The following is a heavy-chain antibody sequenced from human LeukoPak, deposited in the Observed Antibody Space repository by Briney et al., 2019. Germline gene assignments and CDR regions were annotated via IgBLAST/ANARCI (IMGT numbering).Heavy chain of an antibody. Sequence: SETLSLTCTVSGGSISSYCWSWIRQPPGKGLEWIGYIYYSGSTNYNPSPKSRVTISVDTSKNQFSLKLSSVTAADTAVYYCASGYSSSWSLVGYWGQGTLVTVSS. V-gene: IGHV4-59*01. J-gene: IGHJ4*02. CDR2: IYYSGST. D-gene: IGHD6-13*01. CDR3: ASGYSSSWSLVGY. CDR1: GGSISSYC.